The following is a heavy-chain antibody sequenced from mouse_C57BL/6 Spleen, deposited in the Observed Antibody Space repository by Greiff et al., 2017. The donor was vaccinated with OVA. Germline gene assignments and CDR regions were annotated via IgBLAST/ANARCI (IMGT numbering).Heavy chain of an antibody. D-gene: IGHD2-1*01. CDR2: IDPSDSET. Sequence: QVQLQQPGAELVRPGSSVKLSCKASGYTFTSYWMHRVKQRPIQGLEWIGNIDPSDSETHYNQKFKDKATLTVDKSSSTAYMQLSSLTSEDSAVYYCARGGNYDAMDYWGQGTSVTVSS. CDR3: ARGGNYDAMDY. CDR1: GYTFTSYW. J-gene: IGHJ4*01. V-gene: IGHV1-52*01.